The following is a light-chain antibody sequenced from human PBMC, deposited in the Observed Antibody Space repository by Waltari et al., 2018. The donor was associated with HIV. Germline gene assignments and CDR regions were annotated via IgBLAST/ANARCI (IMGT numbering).Light chain of an antibody. CDR2: DAS. V-gene: IGKV1-33*01. CDR3: QQYKGFTDYT. Sequence: DIQMTQSPSSLSASVGDRVTITCQASRDISNYLNWYQQKPGKAPKLLIYDASNLETGVPSRFSGSGSGTHFIFTITSLQPEDVATYDCQQYKGFTDYTFGQGTKLEI. J-gene: IGKJ2*01. CDR1: RDISNY.